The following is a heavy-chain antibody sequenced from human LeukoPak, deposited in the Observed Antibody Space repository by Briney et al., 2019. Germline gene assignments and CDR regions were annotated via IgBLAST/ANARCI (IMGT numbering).Heavy chain of an antibody. CDR3: ARGTDCSSTSCYPSYYYGMDV. J-gene: IGHJ6*02. Sequence: SVKLSCKASGYTFTSYGISWVRQAPGQGLEWMGGIIPIFGTANYAQKFQGRVTITADESTSTAYMELSSLRSEDTAVYYCARGTDCSSTSCYPSYYYGMDVWGQGTTATVSS. CDR1: GYTFTSYG. CDR2: IIPIFGTA. V-gene: IGHV1-69*13. D-gene: IGHD2-2*01.